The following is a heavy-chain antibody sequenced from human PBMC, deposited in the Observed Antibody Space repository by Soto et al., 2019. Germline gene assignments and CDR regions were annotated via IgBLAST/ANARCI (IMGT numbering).Heavy chain of an antibody. J-gene: IGHJ4*02. CDR1: GFTFSNAW. D-gene: IGHD6-19*01. V-gene: IGHV3-15*07. CDR2: IKSKTDGGTT. CDR3: TTDREGGWYSYFDY. Sequence: EVQLVESGGGLVKPGGSLRLSCAASGFTFSNAWMNWVRQAPGKGLEWVGRIKSKTDGGTTDYAAPVKGRFTISRDDSKNTLYLQMNGLKTEDTAVYYCTTDREGGWYSYFDYWGQGTLVTVSS.